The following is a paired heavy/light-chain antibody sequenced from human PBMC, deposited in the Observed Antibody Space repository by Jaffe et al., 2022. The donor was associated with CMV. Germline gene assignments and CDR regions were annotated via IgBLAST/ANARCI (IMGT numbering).Heavy chain of an antibody. V-gene: IGHV3-49*05. J-gene: IGHJ4*02. CDR1: GFTFGNYG. D-gene: IGHD4-17*01. Sequence: EVQLVESGGGLVKPGRSLRLSCIASGFTFGNYGMSWFRQAPGEGLEWVGFISSRTSGGTTEYAASVKGRFIISRDDSKNIVYLQMNSLKTNDTAVYYCTRDVSDWRGEFYFDYWGQGTLVTVSS. CDR3: TRDVSDWRGEFYFDY. CDR2: ISSRTSGGTT.
Light chain of an antibody. CDR2: GAS. CDR3: QHYDSSPPVT. J-gene: IGKJ4*01. CDR1: QSVSSSY. V-gene: IGKV3-20*01. Sequence: EIVLTQSPGTLSLSPGERATLSCRASQSVSSSYLAWYQQKSGQAPRLLIYGASSRATGIPDRFSGSGSGTDFTLTISRLEPEDFAVYYCQHYDSSPPVTFGGGTKVEIK.